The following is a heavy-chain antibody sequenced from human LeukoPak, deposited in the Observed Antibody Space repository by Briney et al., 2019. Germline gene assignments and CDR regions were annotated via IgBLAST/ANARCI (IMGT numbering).Heavy chain of an antibody. CDR3: ARSARYRFLTEYHETYYYYMDV. CDR2: INLTGANHIGDT. D-gene: IGHD3-16*02. Sequence: SETLSLTCAVYGGSFSGFYWGWIRQSPGKGLEWIGEINLTGANHIGDTNYHPSLMSRVTITVDPSKNQFSLKLTSVTAADTAVYYCARSARYRFLTEYHETYYYYMDVWGQGTTVTISS. J-gene: IGHJ6*03. V-gene: IGHV4-34*01. CDR1: GGSFSGFY.